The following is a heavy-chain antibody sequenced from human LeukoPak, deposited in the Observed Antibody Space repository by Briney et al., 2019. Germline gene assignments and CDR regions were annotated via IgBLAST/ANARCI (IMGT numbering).Heavy chain of an antibody. CDR2: ARKRANSYST. CDR3: ARAPLDCSRGTCYSTFDN. V-gene: IGHV3-72*01. Sequence: GGSLRLSCAASGFIFSDYYMDWVRQAPGKGLEWVGRARKRANSYSTEYAASGKGRFIISRDDSKNSVYLQMNGLKTEDTAVYFCARAPLDCSRGTCYSTFDNWGQGTLVTVSS. D-gene: IGHD2-15*01. CDR1: GFIFSDYY. J-gene: IGHJ4*02.